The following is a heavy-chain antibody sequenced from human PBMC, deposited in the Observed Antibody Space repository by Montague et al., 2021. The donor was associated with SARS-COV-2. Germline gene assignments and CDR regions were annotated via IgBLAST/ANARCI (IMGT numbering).Heavy chain of an antibody. D-gene: IGHD1-26*01. CDR3: AREGYRSGSFYIDY. J-gene: IGHJ4*01. CDR1: RLPFNGHA. CDR2: ISHDESNH. V-gene: IGHV3-30*04. Sequence: SLRLSCAASRLPFNGHAMHWVRQAPGKGLEWLTFISHDESNHRYADSVKGRFTISRDNSKNTLYLQMDSLRPEDTAVYYCAREGYRSGSFYIDYRGQGTLVTVSS.